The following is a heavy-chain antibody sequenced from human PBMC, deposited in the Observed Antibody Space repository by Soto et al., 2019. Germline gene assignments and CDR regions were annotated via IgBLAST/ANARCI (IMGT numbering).Heavy chain of an antibody. D-gene: IGHD5-18*01. CDR2: IHYSGSS. J-gene: IGHJ4*02. CDR3: ARRVDTAMVREAFDY. V-gene: IGHV4-39*01. Sequence: SETLSLTCTVSGGSISSSGYYWGWIRQPPGKGLEWIGSIHYSGSSYYSPSLKSRVTISRDTSRNQFFLSLTSVTATHTAVYYCARRVDTAMVREAFDYWGQGTLVTVSS. CDR1: GGSISSSGYY.